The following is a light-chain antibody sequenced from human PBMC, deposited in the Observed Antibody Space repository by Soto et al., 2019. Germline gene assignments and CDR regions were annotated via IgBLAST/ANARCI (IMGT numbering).Light chain of an antibody. CDR2: DAS. V-gene: IGKV3-11*01. CDR3: QQRSDWPST. CDR1: QSVSRY. J-gene: IGKJ4*01. Sequence: EIVLTQSPATLSLSPGERATLSCRASQSVSRYLAWYQQKPGQAPRLLISDASNRATGIPARFSGSGPGTDFTLTISILEPEDFAVYFCQQRSDWPSTFGGGTKVQIK.